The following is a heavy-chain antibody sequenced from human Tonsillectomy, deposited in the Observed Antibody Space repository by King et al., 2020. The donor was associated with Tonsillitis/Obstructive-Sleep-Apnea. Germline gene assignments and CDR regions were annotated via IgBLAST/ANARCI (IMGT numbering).Heavy chain of an antibody. CDR2: IKTNTGNP. CDR1: GYTFTSYA. J-gene: IGHJ4*02. Sequence: VQLVESGSELKKPGASVKVSCKASGYTFTSYAMNWVGQAPGQGLEWMGWIKTNTGNPTYAQGFTGRFFFPLDTSVSTAYLQINGLKAEDTALYNCARDPRVAVAGSFDYWGQGTLVTVSS. D-gene: IGHD6-19*01. V-gene: IGHV7-4-1*02. CDR3: ARDPRVAVAGSFDY.